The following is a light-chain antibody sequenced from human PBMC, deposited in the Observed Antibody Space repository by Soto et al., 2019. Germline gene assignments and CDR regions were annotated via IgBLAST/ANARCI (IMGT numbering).Light chain of an antibody. Sequence: QSALTQPASVSGSPGQSITISYTGTSSDVGGYNYVFWYQHPPGKAPKLMIYDVTNRPSGVSNRFSGSKSGNTASLTISGLQAEDEADYYCTSYTSSSTYVFGTGTKLTVL. CDR1: SSDVGGYNY. V-gene: IGLV2-14*03. CDR2: DVT. CDR3: TSYTSSSTYV. J-gene: IGLJ1*01.